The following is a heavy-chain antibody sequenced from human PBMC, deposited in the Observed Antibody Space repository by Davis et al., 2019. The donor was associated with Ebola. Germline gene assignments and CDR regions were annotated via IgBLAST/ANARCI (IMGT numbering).Heavy chain of an antibody. CDR3: ARWDYYHAMDA. CDR1: GDSVSRVRHH. CDR2: LSDRGAT. Sequence: PSQTLSPTCSVSGDSVSRVRHHWTWIRQPPGKGLEWIGYLSDRGATIYNPSLQSRVTMSRDTWKNEFSLELATVTAADTAVYYSARWDYYHAMDAWSQGTKVTVSS. J-gene: IGHJ6*02. V-gene: IGHV4-61*01.